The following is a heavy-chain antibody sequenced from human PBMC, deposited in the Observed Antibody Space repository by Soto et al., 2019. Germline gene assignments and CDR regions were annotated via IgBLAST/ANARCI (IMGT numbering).Heavy chain of an antibody. CDR3: ARDRHYYDSRGIPLFDY. Sequence: SVKVSCKASGGTFSSYAISWVRQAPGQGLEWMGGIIPIFGTANYAQKLQGRVTMTTDTSTSTAYMELRSLRSDDTAVYYCARDRHYYDSRGIPLFDYWGQGTLVTVSS. CDR2: IIPIFGTA. D-gene: IGHD3-22*01. V-gene: IGHV1-69*05. J-gene: IGHJ4*02. CDR1: GGTFSSYA.